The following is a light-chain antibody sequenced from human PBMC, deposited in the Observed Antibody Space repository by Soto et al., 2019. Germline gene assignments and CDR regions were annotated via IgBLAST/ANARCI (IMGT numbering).Light chain of an antibody. Sequence: QSVVTQPPSASGTPGQRVTISCSGGSSNIGSNTVNWYHQLPGTAPKVLIYSNNQRPSGVPDRFSGSKSGTSASLAISGLRSEDEADYYCAAWDDSLSGRVFGGGTKLTVL. CDR1: SSNIGSNT. V-gene: IGLV1-44*01. CDR2: SNN. J-gene: IGLJ3*02. CDR3: AAWDDSLSGRV.